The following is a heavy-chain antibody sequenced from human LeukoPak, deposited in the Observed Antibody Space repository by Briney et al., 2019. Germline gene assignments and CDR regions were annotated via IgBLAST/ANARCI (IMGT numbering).Heavy chain of an antibody. Sequence: GRSLRLSCAASGFIFNGYAMHWVRQAPGQGLEWVAVISYHGANKYYADSVKGRFTISRDNSKNTLYLQMNSLRPEDTAVYCCAREGYCSGGGCYLEYLQHWGQGTLVTVSS. J-gene: IGHJ1*01. CDR1: GFIFNGYA. D-gene: IGHD2-15*01. V-gene: IGHV3-30-3*01. CDR3: AREGYCSGGGCYLEYLQH. CDR2: ISYHGANK.